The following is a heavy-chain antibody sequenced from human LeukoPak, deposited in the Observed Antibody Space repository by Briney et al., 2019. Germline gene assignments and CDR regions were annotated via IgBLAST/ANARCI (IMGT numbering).Heavy chain of an antibody. CDR2: IYGGGST. CDR3: AREGRGYTDGYNDAFDL. V-gene: IGHV3-53*01. D-gene: IGHD5-18*01. CDR1: GFTVTSNY. Sequence: GGSLRLSCAASGFTVTSNYMSWVRQAPRKGLEWVLVIYGGGSTYYADSVEGRFTISRDNSKNTVYLQMNSLRAEDTAVYYCAREGRGYTDGYNDAFDLWGQGTMVTVSS. J-gene: IGHJ3*01.